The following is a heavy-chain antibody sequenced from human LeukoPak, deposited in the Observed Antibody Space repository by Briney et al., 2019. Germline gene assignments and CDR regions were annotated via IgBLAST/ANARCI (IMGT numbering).Heavy chain of an antibody. Sequence: PSETLSLTCTVSGASIISSSYYWGWIRQPPGKGLEWIGSIFYSGTTYYNPSLESRLTMSVDTSKNHFSLKLSSVTAADTAVYYCARRGFPSSMDVWGQGTTVTVSS. J-gene: IGHJ6*02. CDR3: ARRGFPSSMDV. CDR1: GASIISSSYY. V-gene: IGHV4-39*02. CDR2: IFYSGTT. D-gene: IGHD3-10*01.